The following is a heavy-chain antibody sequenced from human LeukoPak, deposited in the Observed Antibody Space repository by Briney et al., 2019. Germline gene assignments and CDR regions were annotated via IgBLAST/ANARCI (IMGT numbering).Heavy chain of an antibody. Sequence: GGSLRLSCAASGFTFSSCGMSWVRQAPGKGLEWVSALSDSGGSTFYADSVKGRFTISRDNSKNTLYLQMNRLRAEDTAVYYCAKESYYDSSGYPLWGQGTLVTVSS. CDR1: GFTFSSCG. CDR3: AKESYYDSSGYPL. D-gene: IGHD3-22*01. V-gene: IGHV3-23*01. J-gene: IGHJ4*02. CDR2: LSDSGGST.